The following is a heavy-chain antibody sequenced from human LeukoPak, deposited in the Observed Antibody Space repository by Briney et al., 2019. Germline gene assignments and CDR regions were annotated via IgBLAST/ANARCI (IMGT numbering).Heavy chain of an antibody. J-gene: IGHJ4*02. Sequence: SETLSLTCAVYGGSFNTYYWTWIRQPPGKGLEWIGYIYYTETSYNPSLKSRVTISADTSKNQFSLKLYSVTAADTAVYYCATRKLGNDYWGQGTLVTVSS. V-gene: IGHV4-59*01. CDR1: GGSFNTYY. CDR2: IYYTET. CDR3: ATRKLGNDY. D-gene: IGHD7-27*01.